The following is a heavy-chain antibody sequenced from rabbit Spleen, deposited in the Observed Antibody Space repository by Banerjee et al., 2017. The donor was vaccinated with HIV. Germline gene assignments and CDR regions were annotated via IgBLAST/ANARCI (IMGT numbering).Heavy chain of an antibody. CDR3: ARDTSTSFSTYGMDL. J-gene: IGHJ6*01. V-gene: IGHV1S47*01. CDR2: IDPVFGIT. CDR1: GFDFRSYG. D-gene: IGHD1-1*01. Sequence: QEQLVESGGGLVQPGGSLKLSCKASGFDFRSYGVSWVRQAPGKGLEWIGYIDPVFGITYYANWVNGRFTISSHNAQNTLFLQLNSLTAADTATYFCARDTSTSFSTYGMDLWGPGTLVTVS.